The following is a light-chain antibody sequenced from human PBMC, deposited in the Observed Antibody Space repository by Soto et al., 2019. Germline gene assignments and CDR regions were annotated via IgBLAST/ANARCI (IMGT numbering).Light chain of an antibody. V-gene: IGLV1-51*01. CDR2: DNH. J-gene: IGLJ1*01. CDR1: RSNIGRNS. Sequence: QSVLTQPPSVSAAPGQKVTISCSESRSNIGRNSVSWYQQVPGTAPKLLIYDNHKRPSGIPDRFSGSKSGTSATLGITGLQTGDEADYYCGTWDSGLNAYVFGTVTKLTVL. CDR3: GTWDSGLNAYV.